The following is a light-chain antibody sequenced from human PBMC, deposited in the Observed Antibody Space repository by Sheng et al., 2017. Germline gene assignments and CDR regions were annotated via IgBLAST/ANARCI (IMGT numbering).Light chain of an antibody. V-gene: IGLV2-8*01. CDR3: SSYTSSSTLYV. CDR2: EVT. CDR1: SRDVGGYNY. J-gene: IGLJ1*01. Sequence: QSALTQPPSASGSPGQSVTISCTGTSRDVGGYNYVSWYQQHPGKAPKLMIYEVTNRPSGVPDRFSGSKSGNTASLTISGLQAEDEADYYCSSYTSSSTLYVFGTGTKVTVL.